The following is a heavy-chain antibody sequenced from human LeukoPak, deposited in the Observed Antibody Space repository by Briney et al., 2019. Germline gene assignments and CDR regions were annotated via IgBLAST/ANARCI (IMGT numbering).Heavy chain of an antibody. CDR1: GFTFSSYG. CDR2: MSFDGSHT. J-gene: IGHJ4*02. Sequence: SGGSLRLSCAASGFTFSSYGMHWVRQAPGKGLEWVAVMSFDGSHTYYADSVKGRFTISRDNSKNTLYLQMNSLRAEDTAVYYCAKDLFTMVRGPPLGYWGQGTLVTVSS. CDR3: AKDLFTMVRGPPLGY. V-gene: IGHV3-30*18. D-gene: IGHD3-10*01.